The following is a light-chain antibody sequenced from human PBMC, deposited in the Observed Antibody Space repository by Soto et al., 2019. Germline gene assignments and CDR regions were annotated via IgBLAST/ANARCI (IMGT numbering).Light chain of an antibody. CDR3: SSYTNINTRACV. CDR2: EVT. CDR1: SGDIGSYNR. Sequence: QSVLPQPASVSGSPGRSITISCTGASGDIGSYNRVSWYQQHPGKAPKLIIYEVTDRPSGVSNRFSGSKSGNTASLTISGLQAEDEAEYYCSSYTNINTRACVFGTGTKVTVL. V-gene: IGLV2-14*01. J-gene: IGLJ1*01.